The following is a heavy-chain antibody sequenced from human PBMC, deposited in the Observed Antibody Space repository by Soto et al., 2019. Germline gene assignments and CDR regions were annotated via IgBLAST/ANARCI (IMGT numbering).Heavy chain of an antibody. D-gene: IGHD4-17*01. CDR2: VKSKTDGGTT. J-gene: IGHJ4*01. CDR3: TTDSYMTNIIVRFAY. Sequence: GLLRLSWAASGVQFINAWGNWIRKAPGKGLEWVGRVKSKTDGGTTDFAAPVKGRFAISRDDSKNMVYLEMNSLKTEDTAIYYCTTDSYMTNIIVRFAYWGHGTLVPVSP. V-gene: IGHV3-15*07. CDR1: GVQFINAW.